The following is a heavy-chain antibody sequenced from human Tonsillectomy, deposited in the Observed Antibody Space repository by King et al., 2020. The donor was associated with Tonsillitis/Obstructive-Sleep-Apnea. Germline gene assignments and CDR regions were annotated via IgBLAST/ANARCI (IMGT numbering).Heavy chain of an antibody. CDR2: IHPSDSYT. J-gene: IGHJ4*02. Sequence: VQLVESGAEVKKPGESLRISCKSSGYTFSSHWISWVRQMPGKGLEWMGRIHPSDSYTNYSPSFQGHVTISADKSISTAYLQWSSLKASDTAMYYCARSYSYDSSGYYYHFDYWGQGTLVAVSS. CDR3: ARSYSYDSSGYYYHFDY. V-gene: IGHV5-10-1*01. CDR1: GYTFSSHW. D-gene: IGHD3-22*01.